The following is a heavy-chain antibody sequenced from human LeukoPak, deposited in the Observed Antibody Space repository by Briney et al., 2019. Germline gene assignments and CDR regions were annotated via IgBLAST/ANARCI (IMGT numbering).Heavy chain of an antibody. CDR2: ISGSGGST. CDR3: AKDRPSGSGSYYDY. J-gene: IGHJ4*02. V-gene: IGHV3-23*01. CDR1: GFTFSSYA. D-gene: IGHD3-10*01. Sequence: GGSLRLSCAASGFTFSSYAMSWVRQAPGKGLEWVSAISGSGGSTYYADSVKGWFTISRDNSKNTLYLQMNSLRAEDTAVYYCAKDRPSGSGSYYDYWGQGTLVTVSS.